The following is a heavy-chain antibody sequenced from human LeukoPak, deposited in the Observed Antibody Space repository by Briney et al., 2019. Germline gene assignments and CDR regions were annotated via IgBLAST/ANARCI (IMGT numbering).Heavy chain of an antibody. CDR1: GGSPSGYY. Sequence: SETLSLTCAVYGGSPSGYYWSWIRQPPGKGLEWIGEINHSGSTNYNPSLKSRVTISVDTSKNQFSLKLSSVTAAATAVYYCARGRREGSGWLGWFDPWGQGTLVTVSS. J-gene: IGHJ5*02. CDR2: INHSGST. CDR3: ARGRREGSGWLGWFDP. D-gene: IGHD6-19*01. V-gene: IGHV4-34*01.